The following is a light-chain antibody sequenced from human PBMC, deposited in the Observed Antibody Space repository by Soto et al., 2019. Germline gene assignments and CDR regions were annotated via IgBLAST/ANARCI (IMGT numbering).Light chain of an antibody. CDR3: QQYDSWPPGT. CDR2: GAS. V-gene: IGKV3-15*01. CDR1: RDVTTS. J-gene: IGKJ1*01. Sequence: ILMTQSPATLSVSPGERATLSCRASRDVTTSLAWYQQSPGRAPRLLIYGASTRATGIPARFSGSGSGTEFTLTISGLQSEDFAVYYCQQYDSWPPGTFGQGTKVEI.